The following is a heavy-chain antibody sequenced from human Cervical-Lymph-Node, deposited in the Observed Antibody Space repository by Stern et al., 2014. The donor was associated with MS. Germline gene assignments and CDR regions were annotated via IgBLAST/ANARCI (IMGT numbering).Heavy chain of an antibody. V-gene: IGHV3-21*01. J-gene: IGHJ4*02. CDR1: GFTFSHYS. CDR3: ARARVGDYARSPHLDS. D-gene: IGHD4-17*01. Sequence: EVQLVESGGGLVQPGESLRLSCDASGFTFSHYSLNWVRQAPGKGLEWVSSISNNSTHTCYADSVEGRFTISRDSAKDSVSLHMVSLRAEDTAVYYCARARVGDYARSPHLDSWGQGTLVTVSS. CDR2: ISNNSTHT.